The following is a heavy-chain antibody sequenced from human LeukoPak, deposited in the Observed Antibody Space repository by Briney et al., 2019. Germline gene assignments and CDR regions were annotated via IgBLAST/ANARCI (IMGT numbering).Heavy chain of an antibody. V-gene: IGHV1-46*01. Sequence: ASVKVSCKASGYTFTSYYMHWVRQAPGQGLEWMGIINPSGGNTSYAQKFQGRVTMTRDMSTSTVYMELSSLRSEDTAVYYCARGERSSGDSGDAFDIWGQGTMVTVSS. D-gene: IGHD4-17*01. J-gene: IGHJ3*02. CDR2: INPSGGNT. CDR1: GYTFTSYY. CDR3: ARGERSSGDSGDAFDI.